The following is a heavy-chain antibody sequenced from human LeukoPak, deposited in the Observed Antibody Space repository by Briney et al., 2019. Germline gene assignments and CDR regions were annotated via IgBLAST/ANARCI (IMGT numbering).Heavy chain of an antibody. Sequence: GGSLRLSCAASGFTFSSYGMHWVRQAPGKGLEWVAVISYDGSNKYYADSVKGRFTISRDNSKSTLYLQMNSLRAEDTAVYYCAKDGGSGWYDYWGQGTLVTVSS. CDR1: GFTFSSYG. D-gene: IGHD6-19*01. CDR2: ISYDGSNK. V-gene: IGHV3-30*18. J-gene: IGHJ4*02. CDR3: AKDGGSGWYDY.